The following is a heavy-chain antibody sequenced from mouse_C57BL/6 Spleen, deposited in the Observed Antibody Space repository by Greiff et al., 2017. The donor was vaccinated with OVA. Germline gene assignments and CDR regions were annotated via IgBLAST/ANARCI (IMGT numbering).Heavy chain of an antibody. J-gene: IGHJ2*01. V-gene: IGHV1-22*01. Sequence: VQLQQSGPELVKPGASVKMSCKASGYTFTDYNMHWVKQSHGKSLEWIGYINPNNGGTSYNQKFKGKATLTVNKSSSTAYMELRSLTSEDSAVYYCARVGGLLRYYFDYWGQGTTLTVSS. CDR2: INPNNGGT. CDR1: GYTFTDYN. D-gene: IGHD1-1*01. CDR3: ARVGGLLRYYFDY.